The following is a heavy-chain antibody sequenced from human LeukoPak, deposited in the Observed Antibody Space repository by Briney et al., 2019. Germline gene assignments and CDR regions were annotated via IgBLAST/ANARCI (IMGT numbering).Heavy chain of an antibody. V-gene: IGHV1-8*03. J-gene: IGHJ3*02. CDR2: MNPNSGNT. CDR1: GYTFTSYD. D-gene: IGHD5-18*01. Sequence: ASVKVSCKASGYTFTSYDINWVRQATGQGLEWMGWMNPNSGNTGYAQKFQGRVTITRNTSISTAYMELSSLRSEDTAVYYCAREIDSYDAFDIWGQGTMVTVSS. CDR3: AREIDSYDAFDI.